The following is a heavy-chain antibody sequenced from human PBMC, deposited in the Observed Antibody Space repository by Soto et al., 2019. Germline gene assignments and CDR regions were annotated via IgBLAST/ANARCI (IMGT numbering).Heavy chain of an antibody. D-gene: IGHD4-17*01. CDR1: GFSLSTSGVG. Sequence: QITLKESGPTLVKPTQTLTLTCTFSGFSLSTSGVGVSWIRQPPGKALEWLALIYWDDDKRYSPSLKSRLTITKDTSKNQVVLTMTNMDPVDTATYYCARSPRITVTTLYYFDYWGQGTLVTVSS. CDR2: IYWDDDK. CDR3: ARSPRITVTTLYYFDY. V-gene: IGHV2-5*02. J-gene: IGHJ4*02.